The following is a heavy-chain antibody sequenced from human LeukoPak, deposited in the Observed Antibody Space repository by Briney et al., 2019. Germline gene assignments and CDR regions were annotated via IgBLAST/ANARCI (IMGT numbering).Heavy chain of an antibody. CDR3: ARLSPSQH. CDR1: GGSISSSSYY. Sequence: TSETLSLTCTVSGGSISSSSYYWGWIRQPPGKGLEWIGSIYYSGSTYYNPSLRSRVTISVDTSKNQFSLKLSSVTAADTAVYYCARLSPSQHWGQGTLVTVSS. CDR2: IYYSGST. V-gene: IGHV4-39*01. J-gene: IGHJ1*01.